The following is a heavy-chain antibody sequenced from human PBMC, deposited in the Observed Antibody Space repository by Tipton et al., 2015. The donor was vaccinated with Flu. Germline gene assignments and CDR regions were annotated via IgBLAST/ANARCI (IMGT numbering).Heavy chain of an antibody. CDR2: ISASGST. CDR1: GGSMNNYY. J-gene: IGHJ5*02. V-gene: IGHV4-4*07. D-gene: IGHD1-1*01. Sequence: TLSLTCTVSGGSMNNYYWSWIRQPAGKGLEWIGRISASGSTTDYNPSLKSRVTMSIDTSKNQFSLHLRYVTAADTAVYYCARDRYAGSSNYFDPGGQGTLVTVSS. CDR3: ARDRYAGSSNYFDP.